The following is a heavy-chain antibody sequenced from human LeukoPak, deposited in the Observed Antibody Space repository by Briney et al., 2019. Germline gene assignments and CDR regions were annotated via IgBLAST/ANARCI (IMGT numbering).Heavy chain of an antibody. CDR2: ISGSGDDT. D-gene: IGHD6-19*01. CDR3: AKGPNPRGVAVAEGWFDP. J-gene: IGHJ5*02. V-gene: IGHV3-23*01. CDR1: GFSFSNFA. Sequence: GGSLRLSCAASGFSFSNFAMTWVRQAPGKGLEWVSTISGSGDDTHYADSVKGRFTISRDNSKNTLYLQMNSLRAEDTAVYYCAKGPNPRGVAVAEGWFDPWGQGTLVTVSS.